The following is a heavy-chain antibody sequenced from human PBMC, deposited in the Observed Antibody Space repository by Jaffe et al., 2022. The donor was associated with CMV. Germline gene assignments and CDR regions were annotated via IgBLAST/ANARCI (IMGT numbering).Heavy chain of an antibody. Sequence: QVQLVQSGAEVKKPGSSVKVSCKASGGTFSSYAISWVRQAPGQGLEWMGGIIPIFGTANYAQKFQGRVTITADESTSTAYMELSSLRSEDTAVYYCARDYVSEQGIAAAEGFDPWGQGTLVTVSS. V-gene: IGHV1-69*01. CDR2: IIPIFGTA. CDR1: GGTFSSYA. CDR3: ARDYVSEQGIAAAEGFDP. J-gene: IGHJ5*02. D-gene: IGHD6-13*01.